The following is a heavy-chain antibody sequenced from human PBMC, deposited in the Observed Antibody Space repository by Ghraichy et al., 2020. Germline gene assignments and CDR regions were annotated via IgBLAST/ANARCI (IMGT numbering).Heavy chain of an antibody. CDR3: ASQQLPWYYGMDV. CDR2: ISGSGGST. Sequence: GGSLRLSCAASGFTFSSYAMSWVRQAPGKGLEWVSAISGSGGSTYYADSVKGRFTISRDNSKNTLYLQMNSLRAEDTAVYYCASQQLPWYYGMDVWGQGTTVTVSS. J-gene: IGHJ6*02. D-gene: IGHD6-13*01. CDR1: GFTFSSYA. V-gene: IGHV3-23*01.